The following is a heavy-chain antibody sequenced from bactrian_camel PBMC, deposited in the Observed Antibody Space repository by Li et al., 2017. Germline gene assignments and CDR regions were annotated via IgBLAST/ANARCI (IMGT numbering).Heavy chain of an antibody. CDR1: GNTNGLNY. CDR3: QKRSGATWER. Sequence: QLVESGGGSVQAGGSLRLSCAASGNTNGLNYMGWYRQAPGKGLEWVSDINMDGSTQYADSVKGRFTVSRDNAKNTLYLQLNSLKTEDTAMYYCQKRSGATWERGGPGTQVTVS. J-gene: IGHJ4*01. V-gene: IGHV3S53*01. CDR2: INMDGST. D-gene: IGHD3*01.